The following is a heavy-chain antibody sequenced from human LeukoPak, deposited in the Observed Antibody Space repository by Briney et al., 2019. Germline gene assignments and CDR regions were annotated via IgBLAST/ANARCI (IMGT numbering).Heavy chain of an antibody. D-gene: IGHD3-3*01. J-gene: IGHJ5*02. V-gene: IGHV1-8*03. CDR1: GYTFTSYD. CDR2: MNPNSGNT. CDR3: ARTMLAITISPFDP. Sequence: ASVKVSCKASGYTFTSYDINWVRQATGQGLEWMGWMNPNSGNTGYAQKFQGRVTITRNTSISTAYMELSSLRSEDTAVYYRARTMLAITISPFDPWGQGTLVTVSS.